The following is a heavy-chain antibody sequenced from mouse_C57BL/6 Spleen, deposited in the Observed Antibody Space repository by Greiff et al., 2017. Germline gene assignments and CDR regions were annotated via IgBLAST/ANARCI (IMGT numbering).Heavy chain of an antibody. CDR2: IYPGDGDT. J-gene: IGHJ2*01. Sequence: QVQLQQSGAELVKPGASVKISCKASGYAFSSYWMNWVKQRPGKGLEWIGQIYPGDGDTNYNGKFKGKATLTADKSSSTAYMQLSSLTSEDSAVYFCARWYYYGSSYVDYWGQGTTLTVSS. V-gene: IGHV1-80*01. CDR1: GYAFSSYW. CDR3: ARWYYYGSSYVDY. D-gene: IGHD1-1*01.